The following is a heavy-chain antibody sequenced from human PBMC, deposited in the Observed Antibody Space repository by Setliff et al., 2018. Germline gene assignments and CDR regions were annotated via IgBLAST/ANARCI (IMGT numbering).Heavy chain of an antibody. V-gene: IGHV4-38-2*01. Sequence: SETLSLTCGVSNYSISSGYYWAWIRQPPGRGLEWIGSIYHTGRTNYNPSLKTRVTISVDTSKNQFSLRSTSVTAADTADYYCARRPPYWGFDYWGRGTLVTVSS. CDR1: NYSISSGYY. CDR3: ARRPPYWGFDY. J-gene: IGHJ4*02. D-gene: IGHD3-16*01. CDR2: IYHTGRT.